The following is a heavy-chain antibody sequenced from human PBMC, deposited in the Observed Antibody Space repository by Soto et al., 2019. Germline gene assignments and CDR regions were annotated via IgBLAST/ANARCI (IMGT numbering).Heavy chain of an antibody. V-gene: IGHV4-59*01. CDR1: GGSISSYY. J-gene: IGHJ4*02. Sequence: SETLSLTCTVSGGSISSYYLSWIRQPPGKGLEWIGYIYYSGSTNYNPSLKSRVTISVDTSKNQFSLKLSSVTAADTAVYYCARSLKRWPLDYWGQGTLVTVSS. CDR2: IYYSGST. CDR3: ARSLKRWPLDY.